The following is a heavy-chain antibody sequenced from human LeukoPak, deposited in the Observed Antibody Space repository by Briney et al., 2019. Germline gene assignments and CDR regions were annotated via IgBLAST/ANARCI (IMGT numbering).Heavy chain of an antibody. V-gene: IGHV4-59*01. Sequence: PSETLSLTSTVSGGSISSEYWSWLRQPPGQGLKWIGDIYYSGSTNYNPSLKSRVTISVDTSKNQFSLKLSSVTAADTAVYYCARGVYGDHLFDYWGQGTLVTVSS. CDR2: IYYSGST. J-gene: IGHJ4*02. CDR3: ARGVYGDHLFDY. D-gene: IGHD4-17*01. CDR1: GGSISSEY.